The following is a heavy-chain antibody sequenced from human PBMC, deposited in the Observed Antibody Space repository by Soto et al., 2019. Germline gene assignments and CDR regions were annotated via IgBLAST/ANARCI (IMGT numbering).Heavy chain of an antibody. CDR1: VYTFTSYD. J-gene: IGHJ4*02. D-gene: IGHD4-17*01. CDR3: ARGQNLYGDYDY. V-gene: IGHV1-8*01. Sequence: QVQLVQSGAEVKKPGASVKVSCKASVYTFTSYDINWVRQATGQGLEGMGWMNPNSGNRGYAQKFQGRVTMTRNTSISTAYMELSSLRSEDTAVYYCARGQNLYGDYDYWGQGTLVTVSS. CDR2: MNPNSGNR.